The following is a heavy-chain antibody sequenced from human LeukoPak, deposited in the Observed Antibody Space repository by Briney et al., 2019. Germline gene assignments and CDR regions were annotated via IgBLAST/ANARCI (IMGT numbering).Heavy chain of an antibody. CDR1: GFTFSTFA. CDR3: GRGPRPHYFYSNGYGCFGS. J-gene: IGHJ5*02. Sequence: GGSLRLSCAPSGFTFSTFAMNWVRQAPGKGLEWVSAISASGSRTFYADSVKGRFTISRDNSKNTLSLQMNSLRAGDTGLYYCGRGPRPHYFYSNGYGCFGSWGQGTLVTVSS. V-gene: IGHV3-23*01. CDR2: ISASGSRT. D-gene: IGHD3-22*01.